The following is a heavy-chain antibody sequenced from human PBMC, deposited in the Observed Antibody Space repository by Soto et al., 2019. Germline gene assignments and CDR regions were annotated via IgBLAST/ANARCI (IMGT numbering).Heavy chain of an antibody. CDR2: IYYSGST. CDR1: GRSIRSGGYY. J-gene: IGHJ4*02. V-gene: IGHV4-31*03. Sequence: QVQLQESGPGLVKPSQTLSLTCTVSGRSIRSGGYYWSWIRQHPGKGLEWIGFIYYSGSTYYNPSLKGRVAISLDTSKKQFSLNLSSVTDADTAVYYCARTYTSSPYFDYWGQGTLVAVSS. D-gene: IGHD6-6*01. CDR3: ARTYTSSPYFDY.